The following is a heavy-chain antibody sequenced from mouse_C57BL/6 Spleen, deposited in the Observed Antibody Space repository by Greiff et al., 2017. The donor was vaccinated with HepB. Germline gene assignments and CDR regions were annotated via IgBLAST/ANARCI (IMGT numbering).Heavy chain of an antibody. CDR2: INPSNGGT. Sequence: VQLQESGTELVKPGASVKLSCKASGYTFTSYWMHWVKQRPGQGLEWIGNINPSNGGTNYNEKFKSKATLTVDKSSSTAYMQLSSLTSEDSAVYYCARGGYYYGSRGYFDVWGTGTTVTVSS. CDR3: ARGGYYYGSRGYFDV. J-gene: IGHJ1*03. D-gene: IGHD1-1*01. CDR1: GYTFTSYW. V-gene: IGHV1-53*01.